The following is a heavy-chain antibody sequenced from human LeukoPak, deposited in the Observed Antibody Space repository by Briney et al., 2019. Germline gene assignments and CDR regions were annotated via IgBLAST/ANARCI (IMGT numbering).Heavy chain of an antibody. Sequence: SETLSLTCAVSGYSSNIDYYWGWIRQPPGKGLEWIGSIYHSGSTYYNPSLKSRVTISVDTSKNQFSLKLSSVTAADTAVYYCASYNSGYRFDYWGQGTLVTVSS. CDR1: GYSSNIDYY. V-gene: IGHV4-38-2*01. CDR2: IYHSGST. D-gene: IGHD3-22*01. CDR3: ASYNSGYRFDY. J-gene: IGHJ4*02.